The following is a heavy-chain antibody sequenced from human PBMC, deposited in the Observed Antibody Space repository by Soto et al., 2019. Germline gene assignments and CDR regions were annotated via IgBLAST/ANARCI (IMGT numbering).Heavy chain of an antibody. D-gene: IGHD6-6*01. Sequence: QVQLVQSGVEVKKPGASVKVSCKASGYTFTNYAISWVRQAPGRGLEWMGWVNTYNGNPNYAQIFQGRVTMTTDTSTGTAYMELRSLNSDDSAVYYVSRHSQYSTDCQRFDSWGQGPRVTVSS. CDR2: VNTYNGNP. CDR1: GYTFTNYA. J-gene: IGHJ4*02. V-gene: IGHV1-18*01. CDR3: SRHSQYSTDCQRFDS.